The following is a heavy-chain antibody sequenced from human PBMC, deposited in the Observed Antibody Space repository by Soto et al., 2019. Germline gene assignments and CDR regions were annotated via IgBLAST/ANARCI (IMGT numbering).Heavy chain of an antibody. D-gene: IGHD3-22*01. J-gene: IGHJ5*02. Sequence: QVQLVQSGAEVKKPGASVKVSCKASGYTFTSYAMHWVRQAPGQRLEWMGWINAGNGNTKYSQKFQGRVTITRDTSASTAYMELSSLRSEDTAVYYCARSVSSYYYDSSGYYNNWFDPWGHGTLVTFSS. V-gene: IGHV1-3*01. CDR1: GYTFTSYA. CDR2: INAGNGNT. CDR3: ARSVSSYYYDSSGYYNNWFDP.